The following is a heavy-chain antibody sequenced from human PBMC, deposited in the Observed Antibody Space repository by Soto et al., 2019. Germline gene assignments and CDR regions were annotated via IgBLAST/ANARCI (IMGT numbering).Heavy chain of an antibody. CDR3: ARRGIAARYY. J-gene: IGHJ4*02. Sequence: QLQLQESGPGLVKPSETLSLTCTVSGGSISSSSYYWGWIRQPPGKGLEWIGSIYYSGSTYYNPPLKIRVTISVDTSKNQFALKLSSVTAADTAVYYCARRGIAARYYWGQGTLVTVSS. D-gene: IGHD6-6*01. CDR2: IYYSGST. V-gene: IGHV4-39*01. CDR1: GGSISSSSYY.